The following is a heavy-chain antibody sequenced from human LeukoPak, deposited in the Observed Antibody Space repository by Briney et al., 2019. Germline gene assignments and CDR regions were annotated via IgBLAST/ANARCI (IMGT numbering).Heavy chain of an antibody. D-gene: IGHD2-15*01. J-gene: IGHJ4*02. Sequence: PGGSLRLSCAASEFTVSDNYMSWVRQAPGKGLEWVSVIYSGGDTYYADSVKGRFTISGDTSKNTLVLQMTSLRVEDTGVYYCAGGVVAPDYWGQGTLVTVSS. V-gene: IGHV3-66*01. CDR2: IYSGGDT. CDR1: EFTVSDNY. CDR3: AGGVVAPDY.